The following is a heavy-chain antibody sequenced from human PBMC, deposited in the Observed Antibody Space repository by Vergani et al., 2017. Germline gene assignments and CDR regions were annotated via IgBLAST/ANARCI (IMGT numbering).Heavy chain of an antibody. D-gene: IGHD3-9*01. J-gene: IGHJ4*02. CDR1: GGSITSSSYY. V-gene: IGHV4-39*01. CDR2: IYDSGGA. Sequence: QLHLQESGPGLVKPSETLSLTCTVSGGSITSSSYYWGWFRQPPGKGLEWIGNIYDSGGAYYNPSLKGRVTISVDTSKNQFSLEVTSVTAADTAIYFCARTESFILRYFHWALWGQGTLVTVSS. CDR3: ARTESFILRYFHWAL.